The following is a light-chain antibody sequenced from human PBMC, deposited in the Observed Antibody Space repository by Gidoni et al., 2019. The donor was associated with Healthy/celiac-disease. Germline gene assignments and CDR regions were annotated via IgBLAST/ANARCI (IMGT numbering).Light chain of an antibody. V-gene: IGKV1-39*01. CDR2: AAS. Sequence: DIQMTQSPSSLSASVGDRVTITCRASQSISSYLNGYQQKPGKAPKLLINAASSLQGGVPSRFSSSGAGTVFILTISSLQPEDFATYYCQQSYSTPLFTFXPXTKVDIK. J-gene: IGKJ3*01. CDR1: QSISSY. CDR3: QQSYSTPLFT.